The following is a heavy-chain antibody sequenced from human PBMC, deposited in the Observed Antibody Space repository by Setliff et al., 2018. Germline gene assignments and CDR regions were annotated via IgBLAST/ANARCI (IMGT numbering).Heavy chain of an antibody. D-gene: IGHD2-15*01. J-gene: IGHJ4*02. CDR3: ARLVRYCTRTSCQRLSGGEF. CDR2: INNYNFNT. Sequence: ASVKVSCKTSGYTFSDYGISWVRQAPGQGLEWMGWINNYNFNTNYAQKLQGRVTMTTDTSTSTAYMELRSLRSDDTAMYYCARLVRYCTRTSCQRLSGGEFWGQGTLVTVSS. CDR1: GYTFSDYG. V-gene: IGHV1-18*01.